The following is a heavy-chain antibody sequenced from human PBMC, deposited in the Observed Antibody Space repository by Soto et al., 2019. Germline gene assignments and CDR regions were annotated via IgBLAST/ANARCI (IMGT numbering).Heavy chain of an antibody. Sequence: PGESLKISCKGSGYSFAGYWITWVRQKPGKGLEWMGRIDPSDSQTYYSPSFRGHVTISATKSITTVFLQWSSLRASDTAMYYCAGLATEMATIWDDYYYYGMDVWGQGTTVTVSS. J-gene: IGHJ6*02. CDR1: GYSFAGYW. V-gene: IGHV5-10-1*01. CDR2: IDPSDSQT. CDR3: AGLATEMATIWDDYYYYGMDV. D-gene: IGHD5-12*01.